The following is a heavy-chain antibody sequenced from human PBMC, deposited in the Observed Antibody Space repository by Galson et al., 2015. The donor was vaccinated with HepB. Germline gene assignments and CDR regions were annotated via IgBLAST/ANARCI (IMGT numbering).Heavy chain of an antibody. Sequence: PRLSCAASGFTFSDYYMRWIRQAPGKGLEWISYISSSSSYTDYADSVKGRFIISRDNAKNSLYLQMNSLRAEDTAVYYCARGGGIEAAGRAFDMWGQGTMVTVSS. D-gene: IGHD6-13*01. J-gene: IGHJ3*02. CDR3: ARGGGIEAAGRAFDM. CDR2: ISSSSSYT. V-gene: IGHV3-11*06. CDR1: GFTFSDYY.